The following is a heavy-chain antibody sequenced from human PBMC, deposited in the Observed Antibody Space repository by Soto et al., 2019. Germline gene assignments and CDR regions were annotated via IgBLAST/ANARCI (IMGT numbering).Heavy chain of an antibody. V-gene: IGHV5-51*01. CDR1: GYSFSNYW. D-gene: IGHD4-17*01. J-gene: IGHJ4*02. Sequence: GESLKISCRGSGYSFSNYWIAWVRQMPGKGLEWMGMIYPGDSDTRYSPSLQGQVTISADKSISTAYLQWSSLKASDTAMFYCARLPTVTSAFEYWGQGTLVTVSS. CDR2: IYPGDSDT. CDR3: ARLPTVTSAFEY.